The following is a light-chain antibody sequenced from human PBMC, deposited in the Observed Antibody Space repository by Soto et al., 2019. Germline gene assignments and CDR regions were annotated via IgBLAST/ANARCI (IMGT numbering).Light chain of an antibody. CDR1: QSILYSSSNKSY. Sequence: DIVMTQSPDSLAVSLGERATINCKSSQSILYSSSNKSYLAWFQQKPGQPPKLLIYWASTRESGVPDRFSGSGSGTDFTLTISRLQAEDVALYFCQQYYSTPRTFGQGTKLEIK. V-gene: IGKV4-1*01. CDR2: WAS. J-gene: IGKJ2*01. CDR3: QQYYSTPRT.